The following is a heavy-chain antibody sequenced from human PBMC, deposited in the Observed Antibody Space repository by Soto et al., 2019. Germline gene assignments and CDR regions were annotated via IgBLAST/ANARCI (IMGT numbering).Heavy chain of an antibody. CDR1: GFTFSSYG. D-gene: IGHD2-15*01. J-gene: IGHJ6*02. CDR3: AKGYCSGGSCYSIGYYYYYGMDV. Sequence: GGSLRLSCAASGFTFSSYGMHWVRQAPGKGLEWVAVISYDGSNKYYADSVKGRFTISRDNSKNTLYLQMNSLRAEDTAVYYCAKGYCSGGSCYSIGYYYYYGMDVWGQGTTVTVSS. CDR2: ISYDGSNK. V-gene: IGHV3-30*18.